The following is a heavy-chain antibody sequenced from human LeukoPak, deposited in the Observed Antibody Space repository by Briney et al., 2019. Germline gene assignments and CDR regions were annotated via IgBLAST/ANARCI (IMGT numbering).Heavy chain of an antibody. CDR2: INPSGGST. D-gene: IGHD6-25*01. CDR1: GYTFTSYY. J-gene: IGHJ4*02. V-gene: IGHV1-46*01. CDR3: ARDGMGGYGSR. Sequence: ASVKVSCKASGYTFTSYYMHWVRQAPGQGLEWMGIINPSGGSTSYAQKFQGRVTMTRATSTSTVYMELSSLRSEDTAVYYCARDGMGGYGSRWGQGTLVTVSS.